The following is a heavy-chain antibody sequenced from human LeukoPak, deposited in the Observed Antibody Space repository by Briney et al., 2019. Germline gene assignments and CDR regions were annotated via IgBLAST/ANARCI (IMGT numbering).Heavy chain of an antibody. CDR3: ARELGAHY. CDR1: GGSISSYY. D-gene: IGHD3-16*01. J-gene: IGHJ4*02. Sequence: SETLSLTCTASGGSISSYYWSWIRQPPGKGLEWIGYIYYSGSTNYNPSLKSQVTISVDTSKNQFSLKLSSVTAADTAVYYCARELGAHYWGQGTLVTVSS. V-gene: IGHV4-59*01. CDR2: IYYSGST.